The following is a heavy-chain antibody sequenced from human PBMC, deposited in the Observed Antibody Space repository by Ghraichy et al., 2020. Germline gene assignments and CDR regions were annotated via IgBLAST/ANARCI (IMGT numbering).Heavy chain of an antibody. Sequence: SETLSLTCAVHDASFNDDNRMWIRQPPGKGLEWIGEINQSGKSSYKPSLESRVTISIDTAKNQFYLNLTSVTAADTAVYYCARRQKWLPGPFDSWGQGTLVAVSS. V-gene: IGHV4-34*01. CDR2: INQSGKS. J-gene: IGHJ4*02. CDR1: DASFNDDN. CDR3: ARRQKWLPGPFDS. D-gene: IGHD2-8*01.